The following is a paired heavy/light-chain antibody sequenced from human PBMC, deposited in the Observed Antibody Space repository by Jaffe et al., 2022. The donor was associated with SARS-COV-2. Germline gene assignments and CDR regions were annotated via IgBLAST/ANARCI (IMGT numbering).Heavy chain of an antibody. D-gene: IGHD2-2*01. CDR1: GFIFSDYR. CDR3: ARAPQGYCSPTTCYTNWFDP. V-gene: IGHV3-21*01. CDR2: ISSSGGYP. Sequence: EVQLVESGGGLVTPGGSLRLSCAASGFIFSDYRMNWVRQAPGKGLEWVASISSSGGYPFYADSVKGRFTISRDNVKNSMDLQMNSLRAEDTGVYYCARAPQGYCSPTTCYTNWFDPWGQGTLVTVSA. J-gene: IGHJ5*02.
Light chain of an antibody. V-gene: IGKV3-15*01. CDR1: QSVGTN. CDR2: GAS. Sequence: EIVMTQSPATLSVSPGERATLSCRASQSVGTNLAWYQQNPGQAPRLLIYGASSRATGIPARFSGSGSGTDFILTISSLQSEDFAVYYCQQYNNWPPWTFGQGTKVEIK. J-gene: IGKJ1*01. CDR3: QQYNNWPPWT.